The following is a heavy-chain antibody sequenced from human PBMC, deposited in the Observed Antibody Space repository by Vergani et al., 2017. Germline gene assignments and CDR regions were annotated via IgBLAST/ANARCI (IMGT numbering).Heavy chain of an antibody. D-gene: IGHD3-10*01. J-gene: IGHJ3*01. CDR3: ASGGHGSENGGALQL. V-gene: IGHV5-51*01. CDR1: GYIFSNFW. Sequence: EKQLVQSGSETKKPGESLKISCQAFGYIFSNFWIGWVRQRPGRGLEWTGIIYPGDSEVKSNPTFRGQVIFSVDTSVNTAYLQWRSLQASDTATYFCASGGHGSENGGALQLWGQGTNITVSS. CDR2: IYPGDSEV.